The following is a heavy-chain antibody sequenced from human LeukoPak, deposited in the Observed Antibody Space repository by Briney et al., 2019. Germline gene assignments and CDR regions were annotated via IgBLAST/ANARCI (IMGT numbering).Heavy chain of an antibody. D-gene: IGHD3-9*01. CDR2: IWYDGSNK. CDR3: ARERLRYVNWFDP. CDR1: GFTFSSYG. Sequence: EGSLRLSCAASGFTFSSYGMHWVRQAPGKGLEWVAVIWYDGSNKYYADSVKGRFTISRDNSKNTLYLQMNSLRAEDTAVYYCARERLRYVNWFDPWGQGTLVTVSS. V-gene: IGHV3-33*01. J-gene: IGHJ5*02.